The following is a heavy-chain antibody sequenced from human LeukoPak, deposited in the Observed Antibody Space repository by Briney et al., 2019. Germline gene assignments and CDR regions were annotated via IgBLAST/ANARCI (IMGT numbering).Heavy chain of an antibody. D-gene: IGHD3-22*01. CDR3: ARDLLLMGYYDSSGSSDY. CDR1: GFTFSSYS. Sequence: PGGSLRLSCAASGFTFSSYSMNWVRQAPGKGLEWVSSISSSSSYIYYADSVKGRFTISRGNAKNSLYLQMNSLRAEDTAVYYCARDLLLMGYYDSSGSSDYWGQGTLVTVSS. V-gene: IGHV3-21*01. CDR2: ISSSSSYI. J-gene: IGHJ4*02.